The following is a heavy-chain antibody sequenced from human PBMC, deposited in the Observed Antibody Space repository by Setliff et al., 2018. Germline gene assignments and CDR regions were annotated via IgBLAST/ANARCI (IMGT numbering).Heavy chain of an antibody. J-gene: IGHJ5*02. CDR2: ISGYDDNT. V-gene: IGHV1-18*01. D-gene: IGHD2-2*01. Sequence: ASVKVSCKAFGYSFTNYGLNWVRQAPGQGLEWMGWISGYDDNTNYAQHLQGRVTMTTDTSTSTAYMELRSLTSADTAVYYCARGSAKMVALPTANYFDPWGPETLLVTVSS. CDR1: GYSFTNYG. CDR3: ARGSAKMVALPTANYFDP.